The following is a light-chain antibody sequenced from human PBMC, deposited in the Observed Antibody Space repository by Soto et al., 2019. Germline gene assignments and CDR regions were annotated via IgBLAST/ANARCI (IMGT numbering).Light chain of an antibody. V-gene: IGLV2-11*01. CDR2: DVS. CDR1: SSDVGGYNY. Sequence: QSALTQPRSVSGYPGQSVTISCTGTSSDVGGYNYVSWYQQHPGKAPKLMIYDVSKRPSGVPDRFSGSKSGNTASLTISGRQAEDEADYYCCSYAGSYTHVFGTGTKVTVL. CDR3: CSYAGSYTHV. J-gene: IGLJ1*01.